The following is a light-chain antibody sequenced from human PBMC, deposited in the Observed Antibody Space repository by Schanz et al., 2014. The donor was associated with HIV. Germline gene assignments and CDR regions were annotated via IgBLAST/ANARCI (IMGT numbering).Light chain of an antibody. J-gene: IGLJ3*02. CDR2: GNN. V-gene: IGLV1-44*01. Sequence: QSVLTQPPSASGAPGQTITISCSGSGSNILSNPVNWYLQLPGSVPKLLIFGNNQRPSGVPDRFSGSKSGSSGTLGIDEVQPGDEAVYYCAAWDTSLDAGVFGGGTKLTVL. CDR3: AAWDTSLDAGV. CDR1: GSNILSNP.